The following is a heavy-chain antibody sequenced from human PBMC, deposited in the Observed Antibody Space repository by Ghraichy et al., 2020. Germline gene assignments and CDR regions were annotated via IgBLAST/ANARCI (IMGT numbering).Heavy chain of an antibody. CDR2: IFYSGTT. CDR1: GGSITSSRYY. J-gene: IGHJ4*02. CDR3: ARHVGGEGFDY. D-gene: IGHD3-10*01. V-gene: IGHV4-39*01. Sequence: SETLSLTCTVSGGSITSSRYYWGWIRQPPGKGLEWIGSIFYSGTTYYNPSLKSRLTISVDTSRDQFSLTLTSVTAAETAGYYCARHVGGEGFDYWGQGTLVTVAS.